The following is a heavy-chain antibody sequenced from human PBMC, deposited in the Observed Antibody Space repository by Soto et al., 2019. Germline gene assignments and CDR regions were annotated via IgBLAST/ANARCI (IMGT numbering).Heavy chain of an antibody. V-gene: IGHV1-69*13. CDR2: IIPIFGTA. J-gene: IGHJ4*02. CDR3: ASKDSSGYYGFDY. D-gene: IGHD3-22*01. Sequence: VEVSWEASGVTISSYASSWVRQAPGQGLEWMGGIIPIFGTANYAQKFQGRVTITADESTSTAYMELSSLRSEDTAVYYWASKDSSGYYGFDYWAQGTLVTVS. CDR1: GVTISSYA.